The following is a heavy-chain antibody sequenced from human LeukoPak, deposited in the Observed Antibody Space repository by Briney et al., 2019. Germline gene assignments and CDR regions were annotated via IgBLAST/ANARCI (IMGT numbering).Heavy chain of an antibody. CDR3: ARVRKIGMGDGYNFFDY. CDR1: GGSISSYY. Sequence: TSETLSLTCTVSGGSISSYYWSWIRQPPGKGLEWIGYIYYSGSTNYNPSLKSRVTISVDTSKNQFSLKLSSVTAADTAVYYCARVRKIGMGDGYNFFDYWGQGTLVTVSS. D-gene: IGHD5-24*01. V-gene: IGHV4-59*01. CDR2: IYYSGST. J-gene: IGHJ4*02.